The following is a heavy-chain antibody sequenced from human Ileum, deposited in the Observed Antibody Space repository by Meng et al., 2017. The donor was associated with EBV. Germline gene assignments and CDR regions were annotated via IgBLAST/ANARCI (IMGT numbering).Heavy chain of an antibody. J-gene: IGHJ4*02. Sequence: GLGLGKPSGTLYCSCAVSGAYIGSSYWVTWVRQPPEKGLEWIGEIYHSGSTNYNPSLKSRLTLSVDKSKSQFSLELISVTAADTAVYYCARGRRFGSGRYALDYWGQGTLVTVSS. CDR3: ARGRRFGSGRYALDY. D-gene: IGHD3-10*01. CDR1: GAYIGSSYW. V-gene: IGHV4-4*02. CDR2: IYHSGST.